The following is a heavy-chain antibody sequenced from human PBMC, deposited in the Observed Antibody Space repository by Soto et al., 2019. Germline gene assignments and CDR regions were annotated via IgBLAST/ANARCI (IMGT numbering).Heavy chain of an antibody. V-gene: IGHV1-8*01. CDR2: MNPNSGNT. Sequence: ASVKVSCKASGYTFTSYDTNWVRQATGQGLEWMGWMNPNSGNTGYAQKFQGRVTMTRNTSISTAYMELSSLRSEDTAVYYCARGLDIVVVPAAMEEDYYYYMDVWGKGTTVTVSS. D-gene: IGHD2-2*01. CDR3: ARGLDIVVVPAAMEEDYYYYMDV. CDR1: GYTFTSYD. J-gene: IGHJ6*03.